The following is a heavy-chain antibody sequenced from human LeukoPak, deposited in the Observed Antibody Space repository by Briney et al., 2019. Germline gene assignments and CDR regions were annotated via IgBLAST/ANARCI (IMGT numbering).Heavy chain of an antibody. Sequence: PGGSLRLSCAASGFTFSSYAMGWVRQAPGKGLEWVSAMSGSGSGGRTYYADSVKGRFTISRDNSKNTLYLQMNSLRVEDTAVYYCAKANWDGEYIFDNWGQGTPVTVSS. J-gene: IGHJ4*02. CDR2: MSGSGSGGRT. D-gene: IGHD1-1*01. CDR3: AKANWDGEYIFDN. V-gene: IGHV3-23*01. CDR1: GFTFSSYA.